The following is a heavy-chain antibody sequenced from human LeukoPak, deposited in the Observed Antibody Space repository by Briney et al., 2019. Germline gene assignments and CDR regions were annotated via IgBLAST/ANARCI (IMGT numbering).Heavy chain of an antibody. CDR3: ARGRPHGNDY. Sequence: GGSLRRSCAASGFTFSSYWMNWVRQAPGKGLVWVSRIASDGSSTTYADSVKGRFSISRDNAKNTLYLQMNSLRVEDTAVYYCARGRPHGNDYWGQGTLVTVSS. CDR1: GFTFSSYW. CDR2: IASDGSST. J-gene: IGHJ4*02. V-gene: IGHV3-74*01. D-gene: IGHD4-23*01.